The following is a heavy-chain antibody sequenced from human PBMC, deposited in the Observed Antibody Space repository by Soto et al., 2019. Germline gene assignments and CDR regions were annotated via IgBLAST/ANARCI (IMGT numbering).Heavy chain of an antibody. CDR2: ISGSGGST. CDR1: GFTFSNYA. D-gene: IGHD1-26*01. Sequence: GSLRLSCAGSGFTFSNYAMSWVRQAPGKGLAWVSAISGSGGSTYYADSVKGRFTISRDNSKNTLYLQMNSLRAEDTALYYCAKVPVGATGRFDYWGQGTLVTVSS. V-gene: IGHV3-23*01. J-gene: IGHJ4*02. CDR3: AKVPVGATGRFDY.